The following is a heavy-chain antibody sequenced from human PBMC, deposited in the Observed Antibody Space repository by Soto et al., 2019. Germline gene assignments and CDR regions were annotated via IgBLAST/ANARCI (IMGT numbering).Heavy chain of an antibody. CDR2: ISGSGDRT. D-gene: IGHD2-21*01. CDR1: GITISNYP. V-gene: IGHV3-23*01. CDR3: VKDDGGDPSTAPH. J-gene: IGHJ4*02. Sequence: EVQLLESGGGLVQPGGSLRLSRAASGITISNYPMSWVRQAPGKGLDWVSGISGSGDRTYYADSAKGRFTISKDISRNSLSLQLDSLGVEDTAVYFCVKDDGGDPSTAPHWGQGTLVTVSS.